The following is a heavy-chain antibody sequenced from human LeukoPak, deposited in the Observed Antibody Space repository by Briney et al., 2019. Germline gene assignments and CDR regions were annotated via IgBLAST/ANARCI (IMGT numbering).Heavy chain of an antibody. Sequence: GGSLRLSCAASGFTFSSYGMHWVRQAPGKGLEWVAVIWYDGSNKYYADSVKGRFTISRDNSKDTLYLQMNSLRAEDTAVYYCARNENSGWGYFDYWGQGTLVAVSS. J-gene: IGHJ4*02. CDR3: ARNENSGWGYFDY. D-gene: IGHD5-12*01. CDR2: IWYDGSNK. CDR1: GFTFSSYG. V-gene: IGHV3-33*01.